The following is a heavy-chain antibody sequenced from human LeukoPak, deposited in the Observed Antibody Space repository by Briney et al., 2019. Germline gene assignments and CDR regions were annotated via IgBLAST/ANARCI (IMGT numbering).Heavy chain of an antibody. D-gene: IGHD3-10*01. CDR1: GFTFSSYS. CDR3: ARDKPSMVRGVYYFDY. V-gene: IGHV4-39*07. J-gene: IGHJ4*02. CDR2: IYYSGST. Sequence: GSLRLSCAASGFTFSSYSMNWVRQPPGKGLEWIGSIYYSGSTYYNPSLKSRVTISVDTSKNQFSLKLSSVTAADTAVYYCARDKPSMVRGVYYFDYWGQGTLVTVSS.